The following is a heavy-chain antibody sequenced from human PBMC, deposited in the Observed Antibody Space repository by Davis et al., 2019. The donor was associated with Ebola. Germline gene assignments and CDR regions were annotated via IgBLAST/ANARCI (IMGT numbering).Heavy chain of an antibody. J-gene: IGHJ4*02. CDR2: IKQDGSEK. CDR3: ARDSAPYYDFWSGYYSY. Sequence: PGGSLRLSCAASGFTFSSYWMSWVRQAPGKGLEWVANIKQDGSEKYYVDSVKGRFTISRDNAKNSLYLQMNSLRAEDTAVYYCARDSAPYYDFWSGYYSYWGQGTLVTVSS. V-gene: IGHV3-7*01. D-gene: IGHD3-3*01. CDR1: GFTFSSYW.